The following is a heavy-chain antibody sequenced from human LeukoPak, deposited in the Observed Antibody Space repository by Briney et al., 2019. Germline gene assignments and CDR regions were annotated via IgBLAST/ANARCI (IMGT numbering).Heavy chain of an antibody. V-gene: IGHV3-74*01. D-gene: IGHD4-11*01. CDR2: IRSDGSST. CDR1: GFTFSSYW. CDR3: ARDDYNRH. Sequence: SGGSLRLSCAASGFTFSSYWMHWVRQAPGKGLVWVSRIRSDGSSTTYADSVKGRFTISRDNTKNTLYLQMNSLRADGTAVYYCARDDYNRHWGQGTLVTVSS. J-gene: IGHJ4*02.